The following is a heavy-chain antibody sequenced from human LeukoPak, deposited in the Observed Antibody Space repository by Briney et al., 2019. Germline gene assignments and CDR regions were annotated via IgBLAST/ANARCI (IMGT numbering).Heavy chain of an antibody. CDR1: GYSISSGYY. D-gene: IGHD6-13*01. Sequence: PSETLSLTCAVSGYSISSGYYWGWIRQPPGKGLEWIGSIYHSGSTYYNPSLKSRVTIPVDTSKNQFSLKLSSVIAADTAVYYCARRRIAAAGEFDYWGQGTLVTVSS. V-gene: IGHV4-38-2*01. CDR3: ARRRIAAAGEFDY. J-gene: IGHJ4*02. CDR2: IYHSGST.